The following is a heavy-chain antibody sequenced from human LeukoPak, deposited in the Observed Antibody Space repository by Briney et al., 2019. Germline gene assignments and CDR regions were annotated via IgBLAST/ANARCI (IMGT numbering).Heavy chain of an antibody. CDR1: GFTFSSYA. J-gene: IGHJ2*01. V-gene: IGHV3-23*01. Sequence: GGSLRLSCAASGFTFSSYAMNWVRQAPGKGLEWVSSISGSGDSTYCADSVKGRFTISRDNSKNTLYLQMNSLRTDDTAVYYCAKAGPSPGVWYSDLWGRGTPVTVSS. CDR2: ISGSGDST. CDR3: AKAGPSPGVWYSDL. D-gene: IGHD3-3*01.